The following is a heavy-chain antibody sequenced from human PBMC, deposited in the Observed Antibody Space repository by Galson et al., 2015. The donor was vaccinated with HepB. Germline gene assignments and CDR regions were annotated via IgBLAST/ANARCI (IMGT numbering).Heavy chain of an antibody. D-gene: IGHD3-22*01. CDR2: INPISGGT. Sequence: SVKVSCKASEYTFIDYYIHWVRQAPGQGLEWMGWINPISGGTNYAQKFQGRVTMTRDTSISTAYMELTRLRYDDTAVYYCARGLDYYDGSGYYYWGQGTLVTVSS. CDR3: ARGLDYYDGSGYYY. CDR1: EYTFIDYY. V-gene: IGHV1-2*02. J-gene: IGHJ4*02.